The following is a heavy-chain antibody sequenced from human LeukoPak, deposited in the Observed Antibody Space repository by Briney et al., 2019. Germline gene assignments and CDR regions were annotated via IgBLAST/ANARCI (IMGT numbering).Heavy chain of an antibody. J-gene: IGHJ4*02. V-gene: IGHV3-7*01. CDR3: RAATKYRDYYYDY. CDR2: IKQDGSEK. Sequence: GGSLRLSCAASGFTFSSFTMSRVRQAPGKGLEWVANIKQDGSEKYYVDSVKGRFTISRDNAKNSLYLQMSSLAIEDTAVYYCRAATKYRDYYYDYWGQGTLVTVSS. D-gene: IGHD2-21*02. CDR1: GFTFSSFT.